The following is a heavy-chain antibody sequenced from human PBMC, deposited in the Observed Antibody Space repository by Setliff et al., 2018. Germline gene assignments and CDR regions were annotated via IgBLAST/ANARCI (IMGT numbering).Heavy chain of an antibody. Sequence: ASVKVSCQASGYTFTSHYMHWVRQAPGLGLEWMGTINPSSGRTSYAQKFQGRVTMTRDTSTSTVYMDMSGLRSEDTAVYYCARDVFPYHYEGAFDIWGQGTMVTVSS. V-gene: IGHV1-46*01. D-gene: IGHD3-22*01. CDR2: INPSSGRT. CDR3: ARDVFPYHYEGAFDI. CDR1: GYTFTSHY. J-gene: IGHJ3*02.